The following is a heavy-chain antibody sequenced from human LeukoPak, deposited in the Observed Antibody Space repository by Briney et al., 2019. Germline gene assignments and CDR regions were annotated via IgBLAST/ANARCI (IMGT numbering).Heavy chain of an antibody. CDR1: GGSISSYY. D-gene: IGHD2-2*01. CDR3: VKSNSRYQPWTLDI. Sequence: SETLSLTCTVSGGSISSYYWSWIRQPPGKGLEWIGYIFYNEGTSYNPSLESRVTISVDTSNNQLSLKVNSVTAADTAMYYCVKSNSRYQPWTLDIWGRGTMVTVSS. CDR2: IFYNEGT. J-gene: IGHJ3*02. V-gene: IGHV4-59*01.